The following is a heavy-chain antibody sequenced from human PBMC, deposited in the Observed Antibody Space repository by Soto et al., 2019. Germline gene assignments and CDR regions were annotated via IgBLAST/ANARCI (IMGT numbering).Heavy chain of an antibody. Sequence: QVQLVESGGGVVQPGRSLRLSCAASGFTFSSYGMHWVRQAPGKGLEWVTVIYYDGSNKYYADSVKGRFTISRDNSKNTMCRKMNSQRAEDRAVYYCGREGGGHEGLRGRFDHGGQGALVTVSS. CDR1: GFTFSSYG. CDR3: GREGGGHEGLRGRFDH. D-gene: IGHD1-26*01. CDR2: IYYDGSNK. J-gene: IGHJ5*02. V-gene: IGHV3-33*01.